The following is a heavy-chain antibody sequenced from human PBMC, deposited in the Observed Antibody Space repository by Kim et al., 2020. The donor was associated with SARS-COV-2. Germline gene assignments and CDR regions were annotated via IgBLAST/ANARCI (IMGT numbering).Heavy chain of an antibody. V-gene: IGHV4-34*01. CDR1: GGSFSGYH. J-gene: IGHJ5*02. Sequence: SETLSLTCAVYGGSFSGYHWSWIRQPPGKGLEWIGEINHSGSTNYNPSLESRVTISVDTSKNQFSLKRSSLTDADTGVHYCASSWFGSILIYWFVRWGQG. D-gene: IGHD3-16*01. CDR2: INHSGST. CDR3: ASSWFGSILIYWFVR.